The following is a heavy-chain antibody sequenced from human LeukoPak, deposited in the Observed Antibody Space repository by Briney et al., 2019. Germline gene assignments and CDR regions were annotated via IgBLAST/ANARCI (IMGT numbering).Heavy chain of an antibody. CDR2: IYYSGST. V-gene: IGHV4-31*03. CDR3: AREPLVRGHDAFDI. D-gene: IGHD6-6*01. CDR1: GGSISSGGYY. J-gene: IGHJ3*02. Sequence: SQTLSLTCTVSGGSISSGGYYWSGIRQHPGKGLEWIGYIYYSGSTYYNPSLKGRVTISVDTSKNQFSLKLSSVTAADTAVYYCAREPLVRGHDAFDIWGQGTMVTVSS.